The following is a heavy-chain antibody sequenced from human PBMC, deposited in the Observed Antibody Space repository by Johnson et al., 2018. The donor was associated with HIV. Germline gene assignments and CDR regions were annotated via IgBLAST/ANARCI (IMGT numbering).Heavy chain of an antibody. D-gene: IGHD1-26*01. CDR1: GFTFSSYG. Sequence: QVQLVESGGGVVQPGGSLRLSCAASGFTFSSYGMHWVRQAPGKGLEWVAFLRYDGSNKYYADSVKGRFTISRDNSKNTLYLQMNSLRAEDTAVYYCAKDPQSGSYLAEDAFDIWGQGTMVTVSS. J-gene: IGHJ3*02. CDR3: AKDPQSGSYLAEDAFDI. CDR2: LRYDGSNK. V-gene: IGHV3-30*02.